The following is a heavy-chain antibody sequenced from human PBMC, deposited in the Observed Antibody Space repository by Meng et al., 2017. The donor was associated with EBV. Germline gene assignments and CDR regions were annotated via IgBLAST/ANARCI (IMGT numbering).Heavy chain of an antibody. CDR3: ARVGIAVAGTGDY. J-gene: IGHJ4*02. CDR1: GYTFHGYY. V-gene: IGHV1-2*06. D-gene: IGHD6-19*01. CDR2: INPIIGGK. Sequence: GGGGQKPGASGKASGKASGYTFHGYYMHWVRQAPGQGVEWRGRINPIIGGKNLAQKCQGRVTMTRDTSISTAYMDLSRLRSDDTAVYYCARVGIAVAGTGDYWGQGTLVTVSS.